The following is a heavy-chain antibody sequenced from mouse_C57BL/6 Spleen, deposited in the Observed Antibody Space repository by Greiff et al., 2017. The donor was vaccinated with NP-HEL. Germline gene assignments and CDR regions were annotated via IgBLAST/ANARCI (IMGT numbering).Heavy chain of an antibody. D-gene: IGHD1-1*01. CDR3: ARRVYYGSSYWYFDV. J-gene: IGHJ1*03. CDR2: IDPSDSYT. V-gene: IGHV1-69*01. CDR1: GYTFTSYW. Sequence: QVQLQQPGAELVMPGASVKLSCKASGYTFTSYWMHWVKQRPGHGLEWIGEIDPSDSYTNYNQKFKGKSTLTVDKSSSTAYMQLSSLTSEDSAVYYCARRVYYGSSYWYFDVWGTGTTVTVSS.